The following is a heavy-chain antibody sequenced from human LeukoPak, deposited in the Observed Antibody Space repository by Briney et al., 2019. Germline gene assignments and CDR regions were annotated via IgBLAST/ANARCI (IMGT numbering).Heavy chain of an antibody. D-gene: IGHD1-26*01. CDR3: ASQGGATRSVDY. CDR1: GYIFASSY. J-gene: IGHJ4*02. Sequence: ASVKVSCKASGYIFASSYIHWVRQAPGQRPERVGMINPSGGATSHARKFQGRVTMTRDTSISTAYMELSRLRSDDTAVYYCASQGGATRSVDYWGQGTLVTVSS. V-gene: IGHV1-2*02. CDR2: INPSGGAT.